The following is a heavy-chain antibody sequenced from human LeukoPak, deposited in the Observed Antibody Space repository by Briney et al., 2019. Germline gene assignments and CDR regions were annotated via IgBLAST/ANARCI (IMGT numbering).Heavy chain of an antibody. V-gene: IGHV3-30*02. D-gene: IGHD3-10*01. CDR3: ARLRTPLWFGELWSWFDP. CDR2: IRYDGSNK. J-gene: IGHJ5*02. Sequence: PGGSLRLSCAASGFTFSSYGMHWVRQAPGKGLEWVAFIRYDGSNKYYADSVKGRFTISRDNSKNTLYLQMGSLRAEDMAVYYCARLRTPLWFGELWSWFDPWGQGTLVTVSS. CDR1: GFTFSSYG.